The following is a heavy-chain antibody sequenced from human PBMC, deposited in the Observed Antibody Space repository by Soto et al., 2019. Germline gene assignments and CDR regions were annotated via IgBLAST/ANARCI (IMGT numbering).Heavy chain of an antibody. CDR3: XXXXXXXXXXXXXDP. Sequence: QLQLQESGPGLVTPSETLSLTCTVSGGSVSSSSYFWAWVRQSPAKGLEWIGSINYRRTTFYRASLKNRVTISIDTSRNQFYMTLNSXTXXXXXXXXXXXXXXXXXXXXXXDPWGQGTLVT. CDR1: GGSVSSSSYF. CDR2: INYRRTT. V-gene: IGHV4-39*01. J-gene: IGHJ5*02.